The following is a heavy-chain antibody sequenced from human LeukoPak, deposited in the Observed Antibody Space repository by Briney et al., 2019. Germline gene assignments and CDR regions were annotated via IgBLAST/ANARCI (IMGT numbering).Heavy chain of an antibody. CDR2: IYWDDDK. V-gene: IGHV2-5*02. J-gene: IGHJ4*02. D-gene: IGHD3-16*02. Sequence: SGPTLVNPTQTLTLTCTFSGFSLSTSGVGVGWIRQPPGKALEWLALIYWDDDKRYSPSLKSRLTITKDTSKNQVALTMTNMDPVDTATYYCAHSSYDYVWGSYRLLRFDYWGQGTLVTVSS. CDR3: AHSSYDYVWGSYRLLRFDY. CDR1: GFSLSTSGVG.